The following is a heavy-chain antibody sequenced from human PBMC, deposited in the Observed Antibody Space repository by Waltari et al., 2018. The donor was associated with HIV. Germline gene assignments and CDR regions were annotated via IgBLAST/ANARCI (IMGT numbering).Heavy chain of an antibody. CDR2: INPNSGNT. J-gene: IGHJ4*02. V-gene: IGHV1-8*01. CDR3: SRGRGYSYGYSDL. D-gene: IGHD5-18*01. Sequence: QVQLVQSGAEVRKPGASVKVPCKASGYTFPTYAINWVRQAPGQGLEWMGWINPNSGNTGYAQKFQGRVTMTRDTSRSTAYMELTSLTSEDTAVYHCSRGRGYSYGYSDLWGQGTLVTVSS. CDR1: GYTFPTYA.